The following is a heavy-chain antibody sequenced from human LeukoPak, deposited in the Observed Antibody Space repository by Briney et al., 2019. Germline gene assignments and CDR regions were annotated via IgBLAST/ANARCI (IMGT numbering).Heavy chain of an antibody. V-gene: IGHV1-18*01. Sequence: ASVKVSCKASGYTFTSYGISWVRQAPGQGLEWMGWISAYNGNTNYAQKLQGRVTMTTDTSTSTAYMELRSLGSDDTAVYYCARVRDYDFWSGPKSVDPWGQGTLVTVSS. CDR1: GYTFTSYG. CDR2: ISAYNGNT. J-gene: IGHJ5*02. D-gene: IGHD3-3*01. CDR3: ARVRDYDFWSGPKSVDP.